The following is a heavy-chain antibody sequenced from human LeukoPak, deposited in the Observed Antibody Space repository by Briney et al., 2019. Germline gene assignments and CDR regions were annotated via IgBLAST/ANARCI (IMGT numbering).Heavy chain of an antibody. CDR2: IYYSGST. V-gene: IGHV4-59*01. CDR1: GGSISSYH. D-gene: IGHD2-15*01. CDR3: AGGYCSGGSCSVSLYYYYMDV. J-gene: IGHJ6*03. Sequence: SETLSLTCTVSGGSISSYHWSWIRQPPGKGLEWIGYIYYSGSTNYNPSLKSRVTISVDTSKNQFSLKLSSVTAADTAVYYCAGGYCSGGSCSVSLYYYYMDVWGKGTTVTVSS.